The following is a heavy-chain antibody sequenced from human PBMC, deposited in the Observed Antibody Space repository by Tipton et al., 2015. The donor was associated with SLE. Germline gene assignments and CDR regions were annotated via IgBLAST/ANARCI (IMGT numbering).Heavy chain of an antibody. CDR1: GGSTNSYY. D-gene: IGHD3-22*01. CDR2: IYYSGST. J-gene: IGHJ4*02. CDR3: ARRPYVSSGYFFDY. Sequence: TLSLTCTVSGGSTNSYYWGWIRQPPGKGLEWIGSIYYSGSTYYNPSLKSRVTISVDTSKNQFSLKLSSVTAADTAVYYCARRPYVSSGYFFDYWGQGTLVTVSS. V-gene: IGHV4-39*07.